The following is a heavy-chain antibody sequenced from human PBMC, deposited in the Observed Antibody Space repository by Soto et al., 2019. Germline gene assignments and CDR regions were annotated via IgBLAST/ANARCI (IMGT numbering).Heavy chain of an antibody. CDR1: GFTFSSYA. Sequence: PGGSLRLSCAASGFTFSSYAMSWVRQAPGKGLEWVSAISGSGGSTYYADSVKARFPISTDNSKNTLYLPMNSLKAEDMAVYYCAKDLYYDFWRGYSHWGQGTLDTLSS. V-gene: IGHV3-23*01. CDR3: AKDLYYDFWRGYSH. CDR2: ISGSGGST. D-gene: IGHD3-3*01. J-gene: IGHJ4*02.